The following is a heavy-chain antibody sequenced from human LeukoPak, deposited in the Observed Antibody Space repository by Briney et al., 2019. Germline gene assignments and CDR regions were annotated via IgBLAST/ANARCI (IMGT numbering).Heavy chain of an antibody. Sequence: GASLKISCEASGHSFTNHWIGWVRPMPGKGLEWMGIINLGDSETQYSPSFQGRVTISLDKSISAAYLQWRSLKVSDTAMYYCARRPYSGSPNWFDPWGQGTLVTVSS. J-gene: IGHJ5*02. D-gene: IGHD1-26*01. CDR1: GHSFTNHW. CDR2: INLGDSET. V-gene: IGHV5-51*01. CDR3: ARRPYSGSPNWFDP.